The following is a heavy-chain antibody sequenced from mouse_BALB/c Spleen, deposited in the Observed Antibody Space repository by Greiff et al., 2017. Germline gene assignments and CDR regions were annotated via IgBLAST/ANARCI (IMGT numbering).Heavy chain of an antibody. V-gene: IGHV5-6*01. CDR2: ISSGGSYT. Sequence: EVQLVESGGGLVKPGGSLKLSCAASGFTFSSYGMSWVRQTPDKRLEWVATISSGGSYTYYPDSVKGRFTISRDNAKNTLYLQMSSLKSEDTAMYYCARQPYYDYDEGSWFAYWGQGTLVTVSA. CDR1: GFTFSSYG. D-gene: IGHD2-4*01. CDR3: ARQPYYDYDEGSWFAY. J-gene: IGHJ3*01.